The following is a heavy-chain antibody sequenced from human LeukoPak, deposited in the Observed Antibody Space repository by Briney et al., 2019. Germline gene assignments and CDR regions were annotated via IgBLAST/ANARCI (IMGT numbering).Heavy chain of an antibody. Sequence: GGSLRLSCAAAEFTFNNAWMSWVRQTPGEGLEWVSAIISSGGSTYYADSVKGRFTISRDNSKNTLYLQMNSLRAEDTAVYYCAKDPDCTSGICYNFFDYWGQGTLVTVSS. CDR3: AKDPDCTSGICYNFFDY. D-gene: IGHD2-8*01. J-gene: IGHJ4*02. CDR2: IISSGGST. CDR1: EFTFNNAW. V-gene: IGHV3-23*01.